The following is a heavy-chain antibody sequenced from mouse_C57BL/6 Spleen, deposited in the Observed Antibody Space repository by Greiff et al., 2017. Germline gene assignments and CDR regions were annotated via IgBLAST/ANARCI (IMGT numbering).Heavy chain of an antibody. CDR1: GYTFTSYG. CDR3: ARWDTTVSPHYYAMDY. CDR2: IYPRSGNT. D-gene: IGHD1-1*01. V-gene: IGHV1-81*01. J-gene: IGHJ4*01. Sequence: VQLQQSGAELARPGASVKLSCKASGYTFTSYGISWVKQRTGQGLEWIGEIYPRSGNTYYNEKFKGKATLTADKSSSTAYMELRSLTSEDSAVYFCARWDTTVSPHYYAMDYWGQGTSVTVSS.